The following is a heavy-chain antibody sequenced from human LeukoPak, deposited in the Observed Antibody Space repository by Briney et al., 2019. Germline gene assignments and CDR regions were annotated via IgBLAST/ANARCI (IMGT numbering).Heavy chain of an antibody. V-gene: IGHV1-2*02. J-gene: IGHJ5*02. CDR3: AGGAQPGNNWFDP. Sequence: ASVKVSCKASGYTFTGYYMHWVRQAPGQGLEWMGWINPNSGGTNYAQKFQGRVTMTRDTSISTAYMELSRLRSDDTAVYYCAGGAQPGNNWFDPWGQGTLVTVSS. CDR2: INPNSGGT. D-gene: IGHD3-10*01. CDR1: GYTFTGYY.